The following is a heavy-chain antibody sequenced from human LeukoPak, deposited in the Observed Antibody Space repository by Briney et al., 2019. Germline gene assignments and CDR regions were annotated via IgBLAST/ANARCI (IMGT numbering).Heavy chain of an antibody. CDR2: IYYSGST. D-gene: IGHD3-10*01. CDR1: GGSISSYY. Sequence: PSETLSLTCTVSGGSISSYYWSWIRQPPGKGLEWVGYIYYSGSTNYNPSLKSRVTISIDSSKNQFSLKLISMTAADTAVYFCARRTGSGSRDAFDIWGRGTMVTVSS. V-gene: IGHV4-59*08. CDR3: ARRTGSGSRDAFDI. J-gene: IGHJ3*02.